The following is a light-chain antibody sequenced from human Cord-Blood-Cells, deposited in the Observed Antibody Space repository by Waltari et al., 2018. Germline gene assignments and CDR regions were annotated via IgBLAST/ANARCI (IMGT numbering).Light chain of an antibody. J-gene: IGKJ4*01. Sequence: DIQMTQSPSSLSASVGDRVTITCRASQSISSYLNWYQQKPGKAPELLIYAASSLQSGGPSRFSGSRSGTDFTLTISSLQPEDCATYYCQQSYSTPLTFGGGTKVEIK. CDR3: QQSYSTPLT. CDR2: AAS. V-gene: IGKV1-39*01. CDR1: QSISSY.